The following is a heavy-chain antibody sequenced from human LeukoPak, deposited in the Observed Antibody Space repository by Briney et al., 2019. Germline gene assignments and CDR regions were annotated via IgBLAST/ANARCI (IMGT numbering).Heavy chain of an antibody. Sequence: PGGSLTLSCAASGFTVSSNYMSWVRQARGKGLECGSVIYSGGSTYYAHSVKGRFTISRHNSKNTLYLQMHSLRAEDTAVYYCARASRDSGGSCSPNWGQGTLVTVSS. CDR1: GFTVSSNY. CDR3: ARASRDSGGSCSPN. D-gene: IGHD2-15*01. V-gene: IGHV3-66*02. J-gene: IGHJ4*02. CDR2: IYSGGST.